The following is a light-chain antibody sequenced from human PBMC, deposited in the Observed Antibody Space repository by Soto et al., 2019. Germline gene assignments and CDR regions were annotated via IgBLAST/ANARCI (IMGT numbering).Light chain of an antibody. CDR1: SSDVGGFNY. CDR3: SSYTSSSTYV. V-gene: IGLV2-14*01. J-gene: IGLJ1*01. Sequence: ALTQPASVSGSLGQSITISCTGTSSDVGGFNYVSWYQQHPGKAPKLMIYEVSNRPSGVSNRFSGSKSGNTASLTISGLQAEDEADYYCSSYTSSSTYVFGSGTKVTVL. CDR2: EVS.